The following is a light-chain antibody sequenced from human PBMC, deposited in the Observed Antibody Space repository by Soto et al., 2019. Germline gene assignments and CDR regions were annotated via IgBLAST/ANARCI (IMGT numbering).Light chain of an antibody. Sequence: DIQMTQSPSTLSASVGDRVTITCRASQSISSWLAWYQQKPGKAPKLLIYDASSLESGVPSRFSGSGSVTEFTLTISSLKPDDFATYYCQQYNSYSVTFGQGTRLEIK. CDR2: DAS. V-gene: IGKV1-5*01. CDR1: QSISSW. J-gene: IGKJ5*01. CDR3: QQYNSYSVT.